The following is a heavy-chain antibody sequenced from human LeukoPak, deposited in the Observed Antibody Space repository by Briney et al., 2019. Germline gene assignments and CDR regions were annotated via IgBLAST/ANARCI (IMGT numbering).Heavy chain of an antibody. CDR1: GGSTSSYY. CDR3: ARGRPIDY. CDR2: IFYSGST. Sequence: SETLSLTCTVSGGSTSSYYWNWIRQPPGKGLEWIGYIFYSGSTNYNPSLKSRVTISVDTSKNQFSLKLNSVTAADTAVYYCARGRPIDYWGQGTPVTVSS. V-gene: IGHV4-59*01. J-gene: IGHJ4*02.